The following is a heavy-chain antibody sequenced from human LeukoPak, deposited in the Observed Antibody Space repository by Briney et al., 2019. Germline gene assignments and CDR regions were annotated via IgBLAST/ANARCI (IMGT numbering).Heavy chain of an antibody. Sequence: GRSLRLSCAASGFTFSSYGMHWVRQAPGKGLEWVAVISCDGSNKYYADSVKGRFTISRDNSKNTLYLQMNSLRAEDTAVYYCARSFSYSAAGPYGMDVWGQGTTVTVSS. CDR2: ISCDGSNK. D-gene: IGHD6-13*01. V-gene: IGHV3-30*03. CDR3: ARSFSYSAAGPYGMDV. J-gene: IGHJ6*02. CDR1: GFTFSSYG.